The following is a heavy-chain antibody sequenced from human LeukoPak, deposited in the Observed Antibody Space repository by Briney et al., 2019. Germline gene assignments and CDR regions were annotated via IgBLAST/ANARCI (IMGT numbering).Heavy chain of an antibody. V-gene: IGHV4-38-2*01. CDR2: IYHSGST. J-gene: IGHJ4*02. CDR1: GYSISSGYY. Sequence: SETLSLTCAVSGYSISSGYYWGWIRPPPGKGLEWIGSIYHSGSTYYNPSLKSRVTISVDTSKNQFSLNLSSVTAADTAVYYFERREYCGCDCYFDYWGQGTLVTVSS. CDR3: ERREYCGCDCYFDY. D-gene: IGHD2-21*01.